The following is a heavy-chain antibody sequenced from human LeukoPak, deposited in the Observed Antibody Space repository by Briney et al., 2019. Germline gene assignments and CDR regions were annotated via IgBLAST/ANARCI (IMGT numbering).Heavy chain of an antibody. CDR2: IHHSGST. CDR1: GDSISNNHW. CDR3: ATPTYFDILSGG. V-gene: IGHV4-4*02. Sequence: SETLSLTCAVSGDSISNNHWWSWVRPSPGKGLEWIGEIHHSGSTTYNPSLKSRVTISVDKSKNQISLKLRSVTAADTAVYYCATPTYFDILSGGWGQGTLVTVSS. D-gene: IGHD3-9*01. J-gene: IGHJ4*02.